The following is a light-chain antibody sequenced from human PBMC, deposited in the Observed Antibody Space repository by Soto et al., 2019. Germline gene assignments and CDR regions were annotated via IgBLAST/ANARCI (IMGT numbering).Light chain of an antibody. CDR2: AAS. CDR1: QVIGKY. CDR3: QRYNAAPFT. Sequence: DIQMTQSPSSLSASVQDSVTITCRASQVIGKYLAWYQQKPGKVPKLLIQAASTLQSGVPSRFSGSGSGPDFTLTINNLQPEDVATYYCQRYNAAPFTFGPGTKVDIK. J-gene: IGKJ3*01. V-gene: IGKV1-27*01.